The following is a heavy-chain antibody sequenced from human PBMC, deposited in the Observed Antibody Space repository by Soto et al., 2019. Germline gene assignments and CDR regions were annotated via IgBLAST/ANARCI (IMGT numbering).Heavy chain of an antibody. V-gene: IGHV3-48*02. CDR3: ARRLVPAALTGEDYYYYGMDV. J-gene: IGHJ6*02. CDR1: GFTFSSYS. D-gene: IGHD2-2*01. CDR2: ISSSSSTI. Sequence: PGGSLRLSCAASGFTFSSYSMNWVRQAPWKGLEWVSYISSSSSTIYYADSVKGRFTISRDNAKNSLYLQMNSLRDEDTAVYYCARRLVPAALTGEDYYYYGMDVWGQGTTVTVSS.